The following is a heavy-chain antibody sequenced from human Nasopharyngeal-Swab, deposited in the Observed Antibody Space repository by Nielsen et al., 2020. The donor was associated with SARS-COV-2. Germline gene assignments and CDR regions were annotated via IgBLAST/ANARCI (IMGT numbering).Heavy chain of an antibody. CDR2: IYYSGST. CDR3: ARERDYYDSSGYFNGYYYYYMDV. D-gene: IGHD3-22*01. V-gene: IGHV4-59*01. CDR1: GGSISSYY. J-gene: IGHJ6*03. Sequence: SETLSLTCTVSGGSISSYYWSWIRQPPGKGLAWIGYIYYSGSTNYNPSLKSRVTISVDTSKNQFSLKLSSVTAADTAVYYCARERDYYDSSGYFNGYYYYYMDVWGKGTTVTVSS.